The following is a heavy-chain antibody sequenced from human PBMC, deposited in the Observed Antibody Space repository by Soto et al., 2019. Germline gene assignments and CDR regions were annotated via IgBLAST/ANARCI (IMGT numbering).Heavy chain of an antibody. V-gene: IGHV2-26*01. CDR2: IFSNDEK. CDR3: ARFLTGSTIFGVVTRVLFDY. J-gene: IGHJ4*02. D-gene: IGHD3-3*01. CDR1: GFSLSNARMG. Sequence: SGPTLVNPTETLTLTCTVSGFSLSNARMGVSWIRQPPGEALEWLAHIFSNDEKSYSTSLKSRLTISKDTSKSQVVLTMTNMDPVDTATYYCARFLTGSTIFGVVTRVLFDYWGQGTLVTVSS.